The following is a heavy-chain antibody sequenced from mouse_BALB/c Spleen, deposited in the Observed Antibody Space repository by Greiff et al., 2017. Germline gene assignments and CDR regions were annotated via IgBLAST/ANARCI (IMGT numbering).Heavy chain of an antibody. CDR3: ARHDKYGNSDYYAMDY. J-gene: IGHJ4*01. CDR1: GFTFSSYA. CDR2: ISSGGSYT. V-gene: IGHV5-9-3*01. Sequence: EVMLVESGGGLVKPGGSLKLSCAASGFTFSSYAMSWVRQTPEKRLEWVASISSGGSYTYYPDSVKGRFTISRDNAKNTLYLQMSSLRSEDTAMYYCARHDKYGNSDYYAMDYWGQGTSVTVSS. D-gene: IGHD2-10*02.